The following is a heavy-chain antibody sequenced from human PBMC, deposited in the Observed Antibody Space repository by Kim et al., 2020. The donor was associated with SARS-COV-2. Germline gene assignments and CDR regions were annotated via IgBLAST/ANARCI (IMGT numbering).Heavy chain of an antibody. J-gene: IGHJ4*02. Sequence: SETLSLTCTVSGGSISSYYWSWIRQPPGKRLEWIGYIYSSGSTNYNPSLKSRATISVDTSNKQFSLKLSSVTAADTAVYYCARTGGYSGYDHFDYWGQGTLVTVSS. CDR2: IYSSGST. CDR1: GGSISSYY. CDR3: ARTGGYSGYDHFDY. V-gene: IGHV4-59*01. D-gene: IGHD5-12*01.